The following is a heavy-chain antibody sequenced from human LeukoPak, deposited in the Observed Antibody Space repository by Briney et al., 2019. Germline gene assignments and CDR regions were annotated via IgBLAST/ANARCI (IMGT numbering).Heavy chain of an antibody. CDR1: GFPFSGSG. CDR3: AKDKDTPATAQPQRGYFES. D-gene: IGHD2-21*02. CDR2: IWYDGSNQ. V-gene: IGHV3-33*06. Sequence: SGGSPRLSCAASGFPFSGSGMHWVRQAPGKGLEWVAVIWYDGSNQYYADSVKGRFTISRDNSKNTVDLQMNSLRAEDTAVYFCAKDKDTPATAQPQRGYFESWGQGTLVTVSS. J-gene: IGHJ4*02.